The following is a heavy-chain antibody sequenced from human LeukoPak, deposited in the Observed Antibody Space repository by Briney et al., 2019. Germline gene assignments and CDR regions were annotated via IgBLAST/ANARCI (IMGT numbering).Heavy chain of an antibody. CDR2: IYYSGST. V-gene: IGHV4-59*01. J-gene: IGHJ4*02. Sequence: PSETLSLTCTVSGGSISSYYWSWIRQPPGKGLEWIGYIYYSGSTNYNPPLKSRVTISVDTSKNQFSLKLSSVTAADTAVYYCARGPAANSYYFDYWGQGTLVTVSS. CDR3: ARGPAANSYYFDY. CDR1: GGSISSYY. D-gene: IGHD2-2*01.